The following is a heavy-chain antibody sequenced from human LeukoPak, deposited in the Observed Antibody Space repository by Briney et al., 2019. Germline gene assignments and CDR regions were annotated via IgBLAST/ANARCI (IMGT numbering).Heavy chain of an antibody. CDR2: ISWNRGTI. CDR3: AKDGEEAVAGTGYYFDY. V-gene: IGHV3-9*01. CDR1: GFTLDDYD. Sequence: GRSLRLSCAASGFTLDDYDMHWVRQAPGKGLEWVSGISWNRGTIGYADSVKGRFTISRDNAKNSLYLQMNSLRAEDTALYYCAKDGEEAVAGTGYYFDYWGQGTLVTVSS. J-gene: IGHJ4*02. D-gene: IGHD6-19*01.